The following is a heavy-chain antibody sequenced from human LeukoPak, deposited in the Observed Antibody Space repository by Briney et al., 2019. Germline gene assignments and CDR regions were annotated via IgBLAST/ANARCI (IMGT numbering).Heavy chain of an antibody. J-gene: IGHJ4*02. CDR3: ARWDSGSYFLDY. V-gene: IGHV4-59*02. Sequence: AETLCLTCTVSGGSVSSYYWNWIGQPPGKGLEWIGYIYCSGSTNYNPSLKSRVTISVDTSKNQFSLKLNSVTAADTAVYYCARWDSGSYFLDYWGKGTPVNVSS. CDR1: GGSVSSYY. CDR2: IYCSGST. D-gene: IGHD1-26*01.